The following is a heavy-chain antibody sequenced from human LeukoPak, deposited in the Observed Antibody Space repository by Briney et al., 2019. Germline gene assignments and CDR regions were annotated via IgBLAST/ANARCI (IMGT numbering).Heavy chain of an antibody. CDR3: ARDVGGARPGAFDI. V-gene: IGHV4-59*01. D-gene: IGHD1-26*01. CDR1: GGSISSYY. J-gene: IGHJ3*02. Sequence: PPETLSLTCTVSGGSISSYYWSWIRQPPGKGLEWIGYIYYSGSTNYNPSLKSRVTISVDTSKNQFSLKLSSVTAADTAVYYCARDVGGARPGAFDIWGQGTMVTVSS. CDR2: IYYSGST.